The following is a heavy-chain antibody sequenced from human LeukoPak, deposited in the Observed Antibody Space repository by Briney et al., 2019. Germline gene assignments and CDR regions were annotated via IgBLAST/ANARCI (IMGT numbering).Heavy chain of an antibody. V-gene: IGHV4-4*01. Sequence: PAWTLPLTCPGTRCSHSHYDLQRRVPQRPGEGPGWVRDIDHIGSTNNNPSLKSRVTVSVDKSKNQFSLKLNSVTAADTAVYCCASRFGYGVVGGYFDYWGQGTLVTVSS. CDR3: ASRFGYGVVGGYFDY. CDR1: RCSHSHYDL. D-gene: IGHD4/OR15-4a*01. CDR2: IDHIGST. J-gene: IGHJ4*02.